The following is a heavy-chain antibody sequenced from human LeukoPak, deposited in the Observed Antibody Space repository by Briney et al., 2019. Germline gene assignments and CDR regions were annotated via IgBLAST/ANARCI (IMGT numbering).Heavy chain of an antibody. D-gene: IGHD2-15*01. Sequence: SETLSLTCTVSGGSISSYYWTWIRQPPGKGLEWSGYIYYSGSTNYNPSLKSRVTISVDTSKNQFSLKLNSVTAADTAVYYCARGPKWSGDWGQGTLVTVSS. CDR3: ARGPKWSGD. J-gene: IGHJ4*02. V-gene: IGHV4-59*01. CDR2: IYYSGST. CDR1: GGSISSYY.